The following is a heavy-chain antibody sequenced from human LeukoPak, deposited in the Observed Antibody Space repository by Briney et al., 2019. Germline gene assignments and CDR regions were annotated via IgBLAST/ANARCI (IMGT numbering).Heavy chain of an antibody. J-gene: IGHJ4*02. V-gene: IGHV3-21*01. CDR3: ARFIAAPYYFDY. CDR1: GLTFSSYS. Sequence: GGSLRLSCAASGLTFSSYSMNWVRQAPGKGLEWVSSISSSSSYIYYADSVKGRFTISRDNAKNSLYLQMNSLRAEDTAVYYCARFIAAPYYFDYWGRGTLVTVSS. D-gene: IGHD6-13*01. CDR2: ISSSSSYI.